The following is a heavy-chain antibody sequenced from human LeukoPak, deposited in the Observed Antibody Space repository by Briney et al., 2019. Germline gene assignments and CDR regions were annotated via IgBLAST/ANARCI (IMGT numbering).Heavy chain of an antibody. J-gene: IGHJ6*02. CDR1: GGSISDYY. V-gene: IGHV4-59*05. CDR3: AREGIAVADDYYYGMDV. Sequence: SETLSLTCTVSGGSISDYYWSWIRQPPGKGLEWIGSIYYSGSTYYNPSLKSRVTISVDTSKNQFSLKLSSVTAADTAVYYCAREGIAVADDYYYGMDVWGQGTTVTVSS. D-gene: IGHD6-19*01. CDR2: IYYSGST.